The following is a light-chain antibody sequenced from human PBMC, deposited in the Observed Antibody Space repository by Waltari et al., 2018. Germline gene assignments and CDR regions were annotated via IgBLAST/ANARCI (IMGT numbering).Light chain of an antibody. J-gene: IGKJ1*01. CDR1: QSLLFASNNKNS. CDR3: QQYFTTPRA. Sequence: DIVMTQSPDSLAVSLGERATVHCRSSQSLLFASNNKNSLAWYQQKPGQPPKLVIYWASTRDSGVPNRFSGSGSGTDFTLTSSGLQAEDVGVYYCQQYFTTPRAFGQGTKVEIK. CDR2: WAS. V-gene: IGKV4-1*01.